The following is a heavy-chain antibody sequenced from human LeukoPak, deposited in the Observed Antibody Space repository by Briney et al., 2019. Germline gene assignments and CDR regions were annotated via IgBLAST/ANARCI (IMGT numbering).Heavy chain of an antibody. V-gene: IGHV4-31*03. CDR3: ARADMATVFDF. Sequence: SETLSLTCTVSGGSISSGADYWSWIRQHPGKGLEWIGYISYSGSTYYNPSLKTRLTISVDTSKNQFSLKLDSVTAADTALYYCARADMATVFDFWGRGTLVTVSS. D-gene: IGHD5-24*01. J-gene: IGHJ4*02. CDR1: GGSISSGADY. CDR2: ISYSGST.